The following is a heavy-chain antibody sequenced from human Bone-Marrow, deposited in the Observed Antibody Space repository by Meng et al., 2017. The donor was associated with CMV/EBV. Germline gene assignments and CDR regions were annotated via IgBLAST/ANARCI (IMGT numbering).Heavy chain of an antibody. CDR3: ARDQEAGGRSYYYYFGMDV. V-gene: IGHV3-20*04. J-gene: IGHJ6*02. CDR2: INWSGGST. D-gene: IGHD1-26*01. CDR1: GFTFDDYG. Sequence: GESLKISCAASGFTFDDYGMSWVRQAPGKGLEWVSGINWSGGSTGYADSVKGRFTISRDNAKNSLYLQMNSLGTEDTALYYCARDQEAGGRSYYYYFGMDVWGQGTTVTVSS.